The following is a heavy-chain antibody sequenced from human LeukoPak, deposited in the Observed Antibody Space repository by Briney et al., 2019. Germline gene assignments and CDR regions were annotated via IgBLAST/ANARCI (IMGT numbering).Heavy chain of an antibody. CDR1: GGSISSYY. CDR2: IYYSGST. J-gene: IGHJ5*02. Sequence: SETLSLTCTVSGGSISSYYWSWIRQPPGKGLEWIGYIYYSGSTNYNPSLKSRVTISVDTSKNQFSLKLSSVTAADTAVYYCARDGSVAGTRRFNWFGPWGQGTQVTVSS. V-gene: IGHV4-59*01. D-gene: IGHD6-19*01. CDR3: ARDGSVAGTRRFNWFGP.